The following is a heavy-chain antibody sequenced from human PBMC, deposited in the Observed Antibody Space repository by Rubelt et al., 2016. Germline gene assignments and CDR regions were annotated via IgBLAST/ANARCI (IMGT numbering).Heavy chain of an antibody. V-gene: IGHV3-11*01. CDR3: AAQASKYYFEY. J-gene: IGHJ4*02. CDR2: IGGSGSSK. Sequence: QVQLQESGPGLVKPSETLSLTCAVYGGSLSGYYWSWIRQAPGKGLEWVSTIGGSGSSKYYADSVRGRFPISRDNSRNALYLQMNSLRAEDTAVYYCAAQASKYYFEYWGQGTLVTVSS. CDR1: GGSLSGYY.